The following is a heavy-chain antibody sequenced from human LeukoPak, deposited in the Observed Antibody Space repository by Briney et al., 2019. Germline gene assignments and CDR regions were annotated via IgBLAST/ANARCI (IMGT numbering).Heavy chain of an antibody. CDR1: GGSMTTHH. V-gene: IGHV4-59*11. Sequence: QASETLSLTCTVSGGSMTTHHWNWIRQTPGKALEWIGYVFDSGRTKENPSLQSRVTLSADTSKNQLSLKLSSVTAADTAVYYCARDLSPQITMMDAFDIWGQGTMVNVSS. D-gene: IGHD3-22*01. CDR3: ARDLSPQITMMDAFDI. J-gene: IGHJ3*02. CDR2: VFDSGRT.